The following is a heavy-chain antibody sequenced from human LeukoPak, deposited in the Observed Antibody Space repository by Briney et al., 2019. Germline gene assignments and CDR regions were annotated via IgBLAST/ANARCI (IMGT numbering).Heavy chain of an antibody. Sequence: SETLSLTCTVSGYTIISDYYWGWLRQPPGKELEWIGSIYHTGTTYYNPSLRSRVTISVDTSKNQFSLKLSSVTAADTAVYYCARVLSEEWTYYAMDVWGQGTTVTVSS. J-gene: IGHJ6*02. V-gene: IGHV4-38-2*02. CDR2: IYHTGTT. CDR3: ARVLSEEWTYYAMDV. D-gene: IGHD3-3*01. CDR1: GYTIISDYY.